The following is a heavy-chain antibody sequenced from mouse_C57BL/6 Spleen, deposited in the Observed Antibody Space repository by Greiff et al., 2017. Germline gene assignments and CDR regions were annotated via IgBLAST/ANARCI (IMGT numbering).Heavy chain of an antibody. V-gene: IGHV14-2*01. CDR3: ASPYDYDDGAYYFDY. D-gene: IGHD2-4*01. CDR2: IDPEDGET. Sequence: EVQLQQSGAELVKPGASVKLSCTASGFNIKDYYMHWVKQRTEQGLEWIGRIDPEDGETKSAPKFPGKATITADTSSNTAYLQLSSLTSEDTAVYYGASPYDYDDGAYYFDYWGQGTTLTVSS. CDR1: GFNIKDYY. J-gene: IGHJ2*01.